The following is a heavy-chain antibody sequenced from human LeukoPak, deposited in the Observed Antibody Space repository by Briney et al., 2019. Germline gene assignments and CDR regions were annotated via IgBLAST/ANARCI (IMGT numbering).Heavy chain of an antibody. J-gene: IGHJ5*02. Sequence: GGSLRLSCAASGFTFSDYYMSWIRQAPGKGLEWVSYISSSGSTIYYADPVKGRFTISRDNAKNSLYLQMNSLRAEDTAVYYCARAIFFKEGTYYDFWSGQLNWFDPWGQGTLVTVSS. V-gene: IGHV3-11*01. D-gene: IGHD3-3*01. CDR3: ARAIFFKEGTYYDFWSGQLNWFDP. CDR2: ISSSGSTI. CDR1: GFTFSDYY.